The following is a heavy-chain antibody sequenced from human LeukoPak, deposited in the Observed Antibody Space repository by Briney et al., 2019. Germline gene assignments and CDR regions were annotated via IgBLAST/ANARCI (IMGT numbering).Heavy chain of an antibody. CDR3: AVGITILGVAASFDS. D-gene: IGHD3-3*01. J-gene: IGHJ4*02. CDR2: IDHRGTA. Sequence: SETMSLTCAVYGASYNAYYWSWIRQPPGKGLEWIGDIDHRGTATYNPSLKSRLSISADASKDQFSLKLNSVTDADTAVYYCAVGITILGVAASFDSWGQGNLVIVSS. V-gene: IGHV4-34*01. CDR1: GASYNAYY.